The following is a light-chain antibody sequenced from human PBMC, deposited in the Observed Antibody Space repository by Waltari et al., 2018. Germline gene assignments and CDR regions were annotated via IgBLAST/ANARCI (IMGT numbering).Light chain of an antibody. Sequence: QLVLTQSPSASASLGASVKLTCTLSSGHSTNIIAWLQQQPEKGPRYLMNVNSDGSHNKGVGIHGRFSGSSSGAERYLTISSRQSEDEADYYCQTGGHGTWVFGGGTRLTVL. CDR2: VNSDGSH. V-gene: IGLV4-69*01. J-gene: IGLJ3*02. CDR3: QTGGHGTWV. CDR1: SGHSTNI.